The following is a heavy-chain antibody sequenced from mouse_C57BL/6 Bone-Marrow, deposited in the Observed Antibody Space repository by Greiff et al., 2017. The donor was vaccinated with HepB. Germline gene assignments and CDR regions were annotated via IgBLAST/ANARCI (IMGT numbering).Heavy chain of an antibody. D-gene: IGHD1-1*01. CDR3: ARRRYYGLFAY. CDR1: GFTFSSYG. J-gene: IGHJ3*01. Sequence: EVKLMESGGDLVKPGGSLKLSCAASGFTFSSYGMSWVRQTPDKRLEWVATISSGGSYTYYPDSVKGRFTISRDNAKNTLYLQMSSLKSEDTAMYYCARRRYYGLFAYWGQGTLVTVSA. CDR2: ISSGGSYT. V-gene: IGHV5-6*02.